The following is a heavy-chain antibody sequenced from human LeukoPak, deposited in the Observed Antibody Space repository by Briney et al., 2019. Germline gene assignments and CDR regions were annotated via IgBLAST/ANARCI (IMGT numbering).Heavy chain of an antibody. V-gene: IGHV4-31*03. J-gene: IGHJ2*01. D-gene: IGHD3-22*01. CDR3: ARDRRMDCYDSSGYSALRRWYFDL. Sequence: SETLSLTCTVSGGSISSGGYYWSWIRQHPGKGLEWIGYIYYSGSTYYNPSLKSRVTISVDTSKNQFSLKLSSVTAADTAVYYCARDRRMDCYDSSGYSALRRWYFDLWGRGTLVTVSS. CDR2: IYYSGST. CDR1: GGSISSGGYY.